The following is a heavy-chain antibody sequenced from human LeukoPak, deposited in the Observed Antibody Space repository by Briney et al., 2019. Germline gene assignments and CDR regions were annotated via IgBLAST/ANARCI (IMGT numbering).Heavy chain of an antibody. D-gene: IGHD6-19*01. CDR2: IYIHGTT. CDR1: GFIVSHNY. J-gene: IGHJ4*02. CDR3: ARPSTVAGPFDY. Sequence: GGSLRLSCAASGFIVSHNYMTWVRQAPGKGLEWISVIYIHGTTYYADSVKGRFTISRDQANNTLYLQMNTLRDEDTAVYYCARPSTVAGPFDYWGQGTLVIVSS. V-gene: IGHV3-53*01.